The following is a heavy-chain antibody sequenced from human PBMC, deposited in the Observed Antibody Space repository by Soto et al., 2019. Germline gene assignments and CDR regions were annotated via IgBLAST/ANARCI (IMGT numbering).Heavy chain of an antibody. V-gene: IGHV3-30*18. J-gene: IGHJ3*02. D-gene: IGHD3-16*01. CDR3: AKDLTITFGGVIGDAFDI. CDR2: ISYDGSNK. CDR1: GFTFSSYG. Sequence: GGSLRLSCAASGFTFSSYGMHWVRQAPGKGLEWVAVISYDGSNKYYADSVKGRFTISRDNSKNTLYLQMNSLRAEDTAVYYCAKDLTITFGGVIGDAFDIWGQGTMVTVSS.